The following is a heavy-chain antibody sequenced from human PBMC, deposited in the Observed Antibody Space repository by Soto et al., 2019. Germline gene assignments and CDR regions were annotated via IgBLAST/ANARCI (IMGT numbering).Heavy chain of an antibody. D-gene: IGHD3-3*01. V-gene: IGHV4-30-4*01. J-gene: IGHJ4*02. CDR3: ARGRGKLRFLDN. CDR2: IYYSGST. CDR1: GGSISSGDYY. Sequence: QVQLQESGPGLVKPSQTLSLTCTVSGGSISSGDYYWSWVRQPPGKGLEWIGYIYYSGSTYYSPSLESRVTISVDTSKNQFSLKLSSVTAADTAVYYCARGRGKLRFLDNWGQGTLVTVSS.